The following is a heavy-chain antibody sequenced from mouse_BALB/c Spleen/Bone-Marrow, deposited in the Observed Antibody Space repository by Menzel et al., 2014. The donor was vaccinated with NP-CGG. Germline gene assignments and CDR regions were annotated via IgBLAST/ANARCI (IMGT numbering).Heavy chain of an antibody. D-gene: IGHD2-4*01. Sequence: EVQLQQSGAELVKPGASVKLSCTASGFNIKDTYMHWVKQRPEQGLEWIGRIDPANGNTKYDPKFQDKATITTDTSSNTAYLQLGSLTSEDTAVYYCARDDYDDYYAMDYWGQGTSVTVSS. J-gene: IGHJ4*01. CDR1: GFNIKDTY. V-gene: IGHV14-3*02. CDR3: ARDDYDDYYAMDY. CDR2: IDPANGNT.